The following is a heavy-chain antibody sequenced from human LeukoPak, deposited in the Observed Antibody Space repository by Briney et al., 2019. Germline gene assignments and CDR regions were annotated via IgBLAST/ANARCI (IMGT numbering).Heavy chain of an antibody. J-gene: IGHJ4*02. D-gene: IGHD1-26*01. V-gene: IGHV3-23*01. CDR1: GFTFSSYA. CDR2: ISGSGGST. CDR3: AKDYSIVGATTR. Sequence: GGSLRLSCAASGFTFSSYAMSWVRQAPGKGLEWVSAISGSGGSTYYADSVKGRFTISRDNSKDTLYLQMNSLRAEDTAVYYCAKDYSIVGATTRWGQGTLVTVSS.